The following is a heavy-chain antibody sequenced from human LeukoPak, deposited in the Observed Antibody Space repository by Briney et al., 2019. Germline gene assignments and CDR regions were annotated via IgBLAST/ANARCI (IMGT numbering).Heavy chain of an antibody. V-gene: IGHV4-34*01. CDR2: INHSGST. Sequence: SETLSLTCAVYGGSFSGYYWSWIRQPPGKGLEWIGEINHSGSTNYNPSLKSRVTISVDTSKNQFSLKLSSVTAADTAVYYCATVSDSSSWNYYYYMDVWGKGTTVTISS. J-gene: IGHJ6*03. D-gene: IGHD6-13*01. CDR3: ATVSDSSSWNYYYYMDV. CDR1: GGSFSGYY.